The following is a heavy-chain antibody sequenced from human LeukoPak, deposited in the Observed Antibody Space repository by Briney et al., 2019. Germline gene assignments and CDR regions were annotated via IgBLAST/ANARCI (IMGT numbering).Heavy chain of an antibody. J-gene: IGHJ4*02. CDR2: ISGSGGST. CDR3: AKAHDYGDLPFDY. D-gene: IGHD4-17*01. CDR1: GFTFSSYA. Sequence: GGSLRLSCAASGFTFSSYAMSWVRQAPGKGLEWVSAISGSGGSTYYADSVKGRFTISRDNSKNTLYLQMNSLRVEDTAVYYCAKAHDYGDLPFDYWGQGTLVTVSS. V-gene: IGHV3-23*01.